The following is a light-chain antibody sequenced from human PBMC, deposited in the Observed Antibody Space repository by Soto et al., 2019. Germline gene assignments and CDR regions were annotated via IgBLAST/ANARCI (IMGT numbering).Light chain of an antibody. J-gene: IGKJ2*01. Sequence: DIQMTQSPSTLSASVGDGVTITCRASQSIGSGLAWYQQRPGKAPKLLIYKATNLQEGVPSRFSGSGSGTDFSLTISSLQPVDPATYYCQQYNDFQYTFGQGTKLEI. V-gene: IGKV1-5*03. CDR1: QSIGSG. CDR2: KAT. CDR3: QQYNDFQYT.